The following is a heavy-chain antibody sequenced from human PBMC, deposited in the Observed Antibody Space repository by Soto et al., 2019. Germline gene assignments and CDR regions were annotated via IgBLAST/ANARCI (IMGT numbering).Heavy chain of an antibody. V-gene: IGHV3-30*18. D-gene: IGHD6-6*01. CDR2: ISYDGRNK. Sequence: QVQLVESGGGVVQPGSSLRLSCAASGFTLSSYGMHWVRQAPGKGLEWVAVISYDGRNKYYADSVKGRFTISRDNSKNTLYLEMNSLRAVDTAVYYCAKGGSISARYFDYWGQGTLATVSS. CDR3: AKGGSISARYFDY. J-gene: IGHJ4*02. CDR1: GFTLSSYG.